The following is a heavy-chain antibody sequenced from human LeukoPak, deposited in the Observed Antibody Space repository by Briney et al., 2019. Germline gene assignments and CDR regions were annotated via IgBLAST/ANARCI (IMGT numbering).Heavy chain of an antibody. CDR3: TTDVLTGSTGYSHYHYGMDV. CDR2: IKSKIDDGTA. CDR1: GFTFSTYS. Sequence: GGSLRLSCAASGFTFSTYSMNWVRQAPGKGLEWVGRIKSKIDDGTADYAAPVKGRFTISRDDSKNTVYLQINSLKTEDTAVYYCTTDVLTGSTGYSHYHYGMDVWGQGATVTVSS. J-gene: IGHJ6*02. D-gene: IGHD1-7*01. V-gene: IGHV3-15*01.